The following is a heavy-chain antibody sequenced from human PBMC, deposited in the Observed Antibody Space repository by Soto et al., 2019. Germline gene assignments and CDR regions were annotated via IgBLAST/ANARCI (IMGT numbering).Heavy chain of an antibody. CDR1: GGSISSGDYY. D-gene: IGHD2-2*01. CDR3: ARDHILVVPAAIYYYYGMDV. V-gene: IGHV4-30-4*01. CDR2: IYYSGST. Sequence: SETLSLTCTVSGGSISSGDYYWSWIRQPPGKGLEWIGYIYYSGSTYYNPSLKSRVTISVDTSKNQFSLKLSSVTAADKAVYYCARDHILVVPAAIYYYYGMDVWGQGTTVTVSS. J-gene: IGHJ6*02.